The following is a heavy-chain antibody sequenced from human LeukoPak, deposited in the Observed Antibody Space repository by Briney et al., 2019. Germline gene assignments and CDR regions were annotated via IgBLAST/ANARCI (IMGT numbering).Heavy chain of an antibody. CDR3: AKSPKPRWFRESFDY. J-gene: IGHJ4*02. CDR1: GFTFDDYA. CDR2: ISWNSGSI. D-gene: IGHD3-10*01. Sequence: GRSLRLSCAASGFTFDDYAMHWVRQAPGKGLKWVSRISWNSGSIGYADSVKGRFTISRDNAKNSLYLQMNSLRAEDTALYYCAKSPKPRWFRESFDYWGQGTLVTVSS. V-gene: IGHV3-9*01.